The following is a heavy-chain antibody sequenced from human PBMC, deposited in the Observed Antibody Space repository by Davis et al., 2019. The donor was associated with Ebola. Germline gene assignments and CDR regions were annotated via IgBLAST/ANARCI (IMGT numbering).Heavy chain of an antibody. D-gene: IGHD3-3*01. CDR2: ISSSSSTI. Sequence: GGSLRLSCAASGFVLSSYVMSWVRRAPGKGLEWVSYISSSSSTIYYADSVKGRFTISRDNAKNSLYLQMNSLRDEDTAVYYCASPRFLEWFSYGMDVWGKGTTVTVSS. J-gene: IGHJ6*04. V-gene: IGHV3-48*02. CDR1: GFVLSSYV. CDR3: ASPRFLEWFSYGMDV.